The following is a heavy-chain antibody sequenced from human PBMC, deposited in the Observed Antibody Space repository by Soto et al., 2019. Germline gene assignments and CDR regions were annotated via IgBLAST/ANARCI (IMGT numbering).Heavy chain of an antibody. CDR1: GGSISSGGYY. D-gene: IGHD3-9*01. CDR2: IYYSGST. J-gene: IGHJ2*01. V-gene: IGHV4-31*03. CDR3: ARVVLTGYYRGWYFDL. Sequence: QVQLQESGPGLVKPSQTLSLTCTVSGGSISSGGYYWSWIRQHPGKGLEWIGYIYYSGSTYYNPSLKSRVTISVDTSKNQFSLKLSSVTAADAAVYYCARVVLTGYYRGWYFDLWGRGTLVTVSS.